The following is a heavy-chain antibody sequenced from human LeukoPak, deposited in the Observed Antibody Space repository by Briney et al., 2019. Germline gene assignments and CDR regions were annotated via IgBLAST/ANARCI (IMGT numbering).Heavy chain of an antibody. CDR2: SGTRGNT. CDR1: EFTITNYA. J-gene: IGHJ4*02. CDR3: ATGSGNYYYYFDY. Sequence: GGSLRLSCAASEFTITNYAMNWVRQAPGKGLEWVSASGTRGNTYYADSVKGRFTISRDNSKTTLYLQMNSLRAEDTATYYCATGSGNYYYYFDYWGQGTLVTVSS. D-gene: IGHD1-26*01. V-gene: IGHV3-23*01.